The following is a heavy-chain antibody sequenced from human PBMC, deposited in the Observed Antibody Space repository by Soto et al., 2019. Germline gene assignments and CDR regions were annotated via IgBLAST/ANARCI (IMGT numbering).Heavy chain of an antibody. Sequence: GGSLRLSCAASGFTFSSYSMNWVRQAPGKGLEWVSSISSSSSYIYYADSVKGRFTISRDNAKNSLYLQMNSLRAEDTAVYYCARKYSYGWGNVHGMDVWGQGTTVTVSS. D-gene: IGHD5-18*01. J-gene: IGHJ6*02. CDR2: ISSSSSYI. CDR1: GFTFSSYS. V-gene: IGHV3-21*01. CDR3: ARKYSYGWGNVHGMDV.